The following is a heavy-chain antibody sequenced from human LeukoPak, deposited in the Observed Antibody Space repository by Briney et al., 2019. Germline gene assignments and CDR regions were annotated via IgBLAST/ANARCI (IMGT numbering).Heavy chain of an antibody. CDR3: AKDRSGSYYVGDY. Sequence: GGSLRLSCATSGFTFSSYAMNWVRQAPGKGLEWVSGVSGSGGSTYYADSVKGRFTIFRDNSKNTLYLQMNSLRVEDTATYFCAKDRSGSYYVGDYWGQGTLVTVS. D-gene: IGHD1-26*01. J-gene: IGHJ4*02. CDR2: VSGSGGST. V-gene: IGHV3-23*01. CDR1: GFTFSSYA.